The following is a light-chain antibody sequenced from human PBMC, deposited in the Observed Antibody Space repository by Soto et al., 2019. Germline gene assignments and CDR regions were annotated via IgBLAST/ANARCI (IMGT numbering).Light chain of an antibody. CDR2: GAS. Sequence: LTQSPGTLSLKPGERATLSCRASQSVSNNYVAWYQQKPGQAPRLLIYGASNRATGIPDGFSGSGSGTDFNLTVNRLAPEDFAVYYCHQYATSPRTFGQGTQVEIK. J-gene: IGKJ1*01. V-gene: IGKV3-20*01. CDR1: QSVSNNY. CDR3: HQYATSPRT.